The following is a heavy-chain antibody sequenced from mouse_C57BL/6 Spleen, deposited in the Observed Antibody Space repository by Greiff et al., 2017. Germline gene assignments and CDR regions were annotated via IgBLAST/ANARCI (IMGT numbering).Heavy chain of an antibody. V-gene: IGHV1-18*01. CDR1: GYTFTDYN. CDR3: ALGGDYYGSSLYAMDF. D-gene: IGHD1-1*01. Sequence: VQLQQSGPELVKPGASVKIPCKASGYTFTDYNMDWVKQSHGKSLEWIGDINPNNGGTIYNQKFKGKATLTVDKSSSTAYMELRSLTSEDTAVYYCALGGDYYGSSLYAMDFWGQGTSVTVSS. CDR2: INPNNGGT. J-gene: IGHJ4*01.